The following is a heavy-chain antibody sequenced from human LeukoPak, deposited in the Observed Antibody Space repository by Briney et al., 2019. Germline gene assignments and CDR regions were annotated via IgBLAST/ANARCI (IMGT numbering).Heavy chain of an antibody. CDR2: INSDGSST. CDR1: GFTFSSYW. Sequence: GGSLRLSCAVSGFTFSSYWMHWVRQAPGKGLVWVSRINSDGSSTSYADSVKGRFTISRDTAKNTLYLQMNSLRAEDTAVYYCAREYYYDSSDPNSDYWGQGTLVTVSS. J-gene: IGHJ4*02. V-gene: IGHV3-74*01. D-gene: IGHD3-22*01. CDR3: AREYYYDSSDPNSDY.